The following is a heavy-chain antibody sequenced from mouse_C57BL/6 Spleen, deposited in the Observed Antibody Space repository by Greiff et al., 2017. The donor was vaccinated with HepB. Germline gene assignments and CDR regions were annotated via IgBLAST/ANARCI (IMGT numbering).Heavy chain of an antibody. CDR2: IDPSDSYT. CDR3: ARFTTVVYFDY. V-gene: IGHV1-59*01. CDR1: GYTFTSYW. Sequence: QVQLQQSGAELVRPGTSVKLSCKASGYTFTSYWMHWVKQRPGQGLEWIGVIDPSDSYTNYNQKFKGKATLTVDTSSSTAYMQLSSLTSEDSAVYYCARFTTVVYFDYWGQGTTLTVSS. D-gene: IGHD1-1*01. J-gene: IGHJ2*01.